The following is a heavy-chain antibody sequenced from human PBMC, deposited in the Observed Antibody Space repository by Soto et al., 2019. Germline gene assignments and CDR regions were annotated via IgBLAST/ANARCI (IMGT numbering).Heavy chain of an antibody. Sequence: GGSLRLSCAASGFTFSSYAMSWVRQAPGKGLEWVSAISGSGGSTYYADSVKGRFTISRDNSKNTLYLQMNSLRAEDTAVYYCAKDCGSNCSSTSCYGWCPPANTLDYWGQGTLVTVSS. V-gene: IGHV3-23*01. D-gene: IGHD2-2*01. CDR3: AKDCGSNCSSTSCYGWCPPANTLDY. CDR2: ISGSGGST. J-gene: IGHJ4*02. CDR1: GFTFSSYA.